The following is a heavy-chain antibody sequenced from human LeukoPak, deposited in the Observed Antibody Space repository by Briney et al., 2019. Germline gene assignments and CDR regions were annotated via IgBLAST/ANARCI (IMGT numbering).Heavy chain of an antibody. CDR2: ITSSGNTI. CDR1: GFSFSDYY. CDR3: ARLGSGIVAL. V-gene: IGHV3-11*01. D-gene: IGHD6-6*01. Sequence: GGSLRLSCTASGFSFSDYYMAWIRQAPGKGLEWLSFITSSGNTIYYADSVRGRFTVSRDNVKSSLFLQMSSLRAEDTAVYYCARLGSGIVALWGQGTLVTVSS. J-gene: IGHJ4*02.